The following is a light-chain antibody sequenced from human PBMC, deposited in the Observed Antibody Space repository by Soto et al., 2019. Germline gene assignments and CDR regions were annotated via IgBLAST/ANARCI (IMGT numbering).Light chain of an antibody. CDR3: SSFTTSSTRV. J-gene: IGLJ1*01. V-gene: IGLV2-14*01. Sequence: QSVLTQPASVSGSPGQSITISCPGTTSDVGGYSYVSWYQQHPGKAPKLLIYEVSNRPSGISNRFSGSKSDNTASLTISGLQAEAEADYYCSSFTTSSTRVFGTGTKVTVL. CDR1: TSDVGGYSY. CDR2: EVS.